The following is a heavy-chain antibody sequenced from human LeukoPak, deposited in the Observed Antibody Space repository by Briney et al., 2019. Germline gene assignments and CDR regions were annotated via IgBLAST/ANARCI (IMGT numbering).Heavy chain of an antibody. Sequence: PGGSLRLSCAASGFTFSSYGMHWVRQAPGKGLEWVAVIWYDGSNKYYADSVKGRFTISRDNSKNTLYLQMNSLRAEDTAVYYCAKNTYYDFWSGYYEDYWGQGTLVTVSS. CDR1: GFTFSSYG. V-gene: IGHV3-33*06. CDR2: IWYDGSNK. CDR3: AKNTYYDFWSGYYEDY. D-gene: IGHD3-3*01. J-gene: IGHJ4*02.